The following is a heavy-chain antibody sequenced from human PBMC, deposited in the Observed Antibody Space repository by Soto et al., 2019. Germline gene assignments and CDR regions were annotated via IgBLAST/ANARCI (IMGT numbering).Heavy chain of an antibody. Sequence: ASVKVSCKASGYAFTSYGISWVRQALGQGLEWMGWISAYNGNTNYAQKLQGRVTMTTDTSTSTAYMELRSLRSDDTAVYYCARAPLLWFGELLSSAXDIWGQGTMVTVSS. V-gene: IGHV1-18*01. D-gene: IGHD3-10*01. J-gene: IGHJ3*02. CDR1: GYAFTSYG. CDR2: ISAYNGNT. CDR3: ARAPLLWFGELLSSAXDI.